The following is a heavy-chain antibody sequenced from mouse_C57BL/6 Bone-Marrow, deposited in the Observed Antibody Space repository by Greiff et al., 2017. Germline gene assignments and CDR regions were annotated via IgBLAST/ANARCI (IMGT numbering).Heavy chain of an antibody. CDR3: TTSGYYVGAY. V-gene: IGHV14-4*01. D-gene: IGHD2-1*01. CDR2: IDPENGDT. Sequence: EVQLQQSGAELVRPGASVKLSCTASGFNIKDYYMHWVKQRPEQGLEWIGWIDPENGDTEYASKFQGKATITADTSSNTAYLQLSSLTSEDTAVYYCTTSGYYVGAYWGQGTLVTVSA. CDR1: GFNIKDYY. J-gene: IGHJ3*01.